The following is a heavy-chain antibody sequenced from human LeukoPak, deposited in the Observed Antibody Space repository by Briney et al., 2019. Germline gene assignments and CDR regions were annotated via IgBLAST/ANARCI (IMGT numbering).Heavy chain of an antibody. Sequence: GGSLRLSCAASGFTFSNAWMSWVRQAPGKGMEWVGRIKSKTDGGTTDYAAPVKGRFTISRDDSKNTLYLQMNSLKTEDTAVYYCTTEADIVVVPAAPWGQGTLVTVSS. CDR1: GFTFSNAW. CDR2: IKSKTDGGTT. D-gene: IGHD2-2*01. CDR3: TTEADIVVVPAAP. V-gene: IGHV3-15*01. J-gene: IGHJ5*02.